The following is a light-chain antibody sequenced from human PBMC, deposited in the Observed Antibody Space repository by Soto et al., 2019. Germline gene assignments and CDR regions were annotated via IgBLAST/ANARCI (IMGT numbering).Light chain of an antibody. V-gene: IGKV1-27*01. Sequence: DIQMTQSPSSLAASVGDRVTISCRASQGISNYLAWYQQKPGKVPKLLIYAASTLQSGVSSRFTGGGSGTDFTLTISSLQPEDVATYYCQQYNWPPFTFGPGTKVDIK. J-gene: IGKJ3*01. CDR1: QGISNY. CDR2: AAS. CDR3: QQYNWPPFT.